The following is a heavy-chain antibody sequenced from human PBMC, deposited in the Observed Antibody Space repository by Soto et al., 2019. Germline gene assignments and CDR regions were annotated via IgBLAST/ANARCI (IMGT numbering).Heavy chain of an antibody. Sequence: GGSLRLSCAASGFTFSSYSMNWVRQAPGKGLEWVSSISSSSSYIYYADSVKGRFTISRDNAKNSLYLQMNSLRAEDTAVYYCARDGWLGSGYDSASAYYYYGMDVRGQGTTVTVSS. CDR1: GFTFSSYS. D-gene: IGHD5-12*01. V-gene: IGHV3-21*01. J-gene: IGHJ6*02. CDR3: ARDGWLGSGYDSASAYYYYGMDV. CDR2: ISSSSSYI.